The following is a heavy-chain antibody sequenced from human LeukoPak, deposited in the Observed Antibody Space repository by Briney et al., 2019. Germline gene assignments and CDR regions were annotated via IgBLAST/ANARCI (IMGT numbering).Heavy chain of an antibody. Sequence: ASVKVSCKASGGTFSSYAISWVRQAPGQGLEWMGGIIPIFGTANYAQKFQVRVTITADESTSTAYMELSSLRSEDTAVYYCAEVTAQNWFDPWGQGTLVTVSS. CDR3: AEVTAQNWFDP. J-gene: IGHJ5*02. V-gene: IGHV1-69*13. D-gene: IGHD5-18*01. CDR2: IIPIFGTA. CDR1: GGTFSSYA.